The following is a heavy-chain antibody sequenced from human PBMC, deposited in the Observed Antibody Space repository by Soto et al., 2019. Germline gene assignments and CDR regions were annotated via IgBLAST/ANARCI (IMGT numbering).Heavy chain of an antibody. Sequence: QVQLVQSGAEVQKPGSSVKVSCRASGGTFSGYVITWVRQAPGHGLEWMGEIVPILGIPSYAQKFQGRVTIKAAESTRTVYVELSNLRSEDSAVYYCARGGFYEILAGSYPIDAFHLWGQGTMVTVSS. J-gene: IGHJ3*01. CDR2: IVPILGIP. CDR1: GGTFSGYV. CDR3: ARGGFYEILAGSYPIDAFHL. D-gene: IGHD3-9*01. V-gene: IGHV1-69*01.